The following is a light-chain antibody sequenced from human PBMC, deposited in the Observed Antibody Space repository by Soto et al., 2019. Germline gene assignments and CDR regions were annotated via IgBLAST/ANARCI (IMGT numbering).Light chain of an antibody. J-gene: IGKJ5*01. CDR2: GAS. CDR1: QSVSNNY. V-gene: IGKV3-20*01. CDR3: QQYGSSPGT. Sequence: IGLTHSPGTLSLSPGERATLSWRASQSVSNNYLAWYQQKNGQAPRLLIYGASNRATGIPDRFSGSGSGTDFTLTISRLETEDFAVYYCQQYGSSPGTFGQGTRLEI.